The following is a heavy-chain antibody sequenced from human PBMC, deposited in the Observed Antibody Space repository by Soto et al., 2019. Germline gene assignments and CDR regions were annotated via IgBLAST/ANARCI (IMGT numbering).Heavy chain of an antibody. D-gene: IGHD2-15*01. CDR1: GYTFTDFY. V-gene: IGHV1-2*02. CDR3: ARARDIATGTDFDY. J-gene: IGHJ4*02. Sequence: ASVKVSCKSSGYTFTDFYIHWVRQAPGQRLEWVGWINPQNGGINYAQNFRGRVTMSRDTSTSTVYMELSSLRSEDTAVYYCARARDIATGTDFDYWGQGTLVTVSS. CDR2: INPQNGGI.